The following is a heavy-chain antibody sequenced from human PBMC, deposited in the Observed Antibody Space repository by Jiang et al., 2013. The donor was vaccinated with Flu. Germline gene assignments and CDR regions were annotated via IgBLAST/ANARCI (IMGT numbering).Heavy chain of an antibody. Sequence: LLKPSETLSLTCAVYGGSFSGYYWSWIRQPPGKGLEWIGEINHSGSTNYNPSLKSRVTISVDTSKNQFSLKLSSVTAADTAVYYCARHRLQGNYYYGMDVWGQGTTVTVSS. CDR3: ARHRLQGNYYYGMDV. CDR2: INHSGST. CDR1: GGSFSGYY. J-gene: IGHJ6*02. V-gene: IGHV4-34*01. D-gene: IGHD5-24*01.